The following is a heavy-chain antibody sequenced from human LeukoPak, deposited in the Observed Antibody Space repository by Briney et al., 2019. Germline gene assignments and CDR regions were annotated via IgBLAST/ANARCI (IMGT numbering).Heavy chain of an antibody. Sequence: PSVTLSLTCAVSGGSITTYYWTWIRQPPGQALEWIGYIYYTGNTKYNPSLESRVTMSIDTSKNEFSLKIYSVNAADTAVYFCASGSVVTALDQWGQGTLVTVSS. D-gene: IGHD2-21*02. V-gene: IGHV4-59*01. CDR3: ASGSVVTALDQ. CDR1: GGSITTYY. CDR2: IYYTGNT. J-gene: IGHJ4*02.